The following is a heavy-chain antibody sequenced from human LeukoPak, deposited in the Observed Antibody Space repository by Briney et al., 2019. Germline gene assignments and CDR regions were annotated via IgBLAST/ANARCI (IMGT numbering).Heavy chain of an antibody. CDR2: IKSKVDGGTI. CDR3: STGGYYLDY. J-gene: IGHJ4*02. Sequence: GGSLRLSCAASGFTFSSYAMSWVRQAPGKGLEWVGRIKSKVDGGTIDYAAPVKDRFSISRDDSKNTVYLQMNSLKTEDTGIYYCSTGGYYLDYWGQGTLVAVSS. D-gene: IGHD3-16*01. CDR1: GFTFSSYA. V-gene: IGHV3-15*01.